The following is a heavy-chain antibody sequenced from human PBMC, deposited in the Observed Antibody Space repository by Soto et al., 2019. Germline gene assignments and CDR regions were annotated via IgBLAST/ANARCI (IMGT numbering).Heavy chain of an antibody. J-gene: IGHJ4*02. CDR2: ISSSSSYL. CDR1: GFTFSSYS. V-gene: IGHV3-21*01. D-gene: IGHD3-22*01. Sequence: EVQLVESGGGLVKPGGSLRLSCAASGFTFSSYSMNWVRQAPGKGLGWVSSISSSSSYLYYADSVKGRFTISRDNAKNSLYLQMNSLRAEDTAVFYCARLTSYDSSGDYCYWGQGTLVTVSS. CDR3: ARLTSYDSSGDYCY.